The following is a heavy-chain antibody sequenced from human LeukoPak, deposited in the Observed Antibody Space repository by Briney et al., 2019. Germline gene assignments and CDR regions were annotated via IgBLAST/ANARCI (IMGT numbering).Heavy chain of an antibody. CDR1: GFTFSSYG. J-gene: IGHJ3*02. CDR2: ISYDGSNK. CDR3: ARDLQRRGITVIVVEGDAFDI. V-gene: IGHV3-30*03. Sequence: PGGSLRLSCAASGFTFSSYGMHWVRQAPGKGLEWVAVISYDGSNKYYADSVKGRFTISRDNSKNTLYLQMNSLRAEDTAVYYCARDLQRRGITVIVVEGDAFDIWGQGTMVTVSS. D-gene: IGHD3-22*01.